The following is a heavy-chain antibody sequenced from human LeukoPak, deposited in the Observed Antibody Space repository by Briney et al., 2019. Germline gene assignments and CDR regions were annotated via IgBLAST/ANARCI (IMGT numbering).Heavy chain of an antibody. J-gene: IGHJ6*03. D-gene: IGHD1-26*01. Sequence: ASVKVSCKASGYTFTSYDINWVRQATGQGLEWMGWMNPNSGNTGYAQKFQGRVIMTRNTSINTAYMELSSLRSEDTAAYYCARAPEWGKSNFYYYMDVWGKGTTVTVSS. CDR2: MNPNSGNT. V-gene: IGHV1-8*01. CDR3: ARAPEWGKSNFYYYMDV. CDR1: GYTFTSYD.